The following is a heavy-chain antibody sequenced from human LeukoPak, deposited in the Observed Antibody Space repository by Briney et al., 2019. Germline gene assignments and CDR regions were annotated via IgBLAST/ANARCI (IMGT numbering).Heavy chain of an antibody. CDR2: ISVRSNYI. D-gene: IGHD3-22*01. CDR3: VRLRRNSDTSGYYYYYDF. CDR1: GYTFSSFS. J-gene: IGHJ4*02. V-gene: IGHV3-21*01. Sequence: GGSLRLFCAASGYTFSSFSINWVRQAPGKGLEWVSSISVRSNYIYYADSVRGRFSISRDDARDSLYPPMNSLRAEDTAVYYCVRLRRNSDTSGYYYYYDFWGQGTLVTVSS.